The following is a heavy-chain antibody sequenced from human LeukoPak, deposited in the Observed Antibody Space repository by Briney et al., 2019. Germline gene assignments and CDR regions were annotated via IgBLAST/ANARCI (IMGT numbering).Heavy chain of an antibody. V-gene: IGHV1-69*13. CDR1: GGIFSSYA. D-gene: IGHD3-22*01. CDR3: ARGEADHSSGYYLNWFDP. Sequence: SVKVSCKASGGIFSSYAISWVRQAPGQGLEWMGGIIPIFGTANYAQKFQGRATITADESTSTAYMELSSLRSEDTAVYYCARGEADHSSGYYLNWFDPWGQGTLVTVSS. J-gene: IGHJ5*02. CDR2: IIPIFGTA.